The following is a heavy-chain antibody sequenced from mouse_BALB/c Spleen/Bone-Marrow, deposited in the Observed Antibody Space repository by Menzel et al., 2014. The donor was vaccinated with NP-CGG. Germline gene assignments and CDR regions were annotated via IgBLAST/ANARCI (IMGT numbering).Heavy chain of an antibody. CDR2: IWAGGST. J-gene: IGHJ4*01. V-gene: IGHV2-9*02. Sequence: QVQLQQSGPGLVAPSQSLSITCTVSGFSLTSYGVHWVRPPPGKGLEWLGVIWAGGSTNYNSALMSRLSISKDNSKSQVFLKMNSLQTDDTAMYFCARDRGFGYDRTMDYWGQVTSVTVSS. D-gene: IGHD2-2*01. CDR1: GFSLTSYG. CDR3: ARDRGFGYDRTMDY.